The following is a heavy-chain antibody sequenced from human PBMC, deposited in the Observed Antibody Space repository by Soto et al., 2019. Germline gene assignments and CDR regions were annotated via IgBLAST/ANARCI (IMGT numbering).Heavy chain of an antibody. CDR1: RDTFNKYA. Sequence: QVQLVQSGAEVKKPGSSVKVSCKTSRDTFNKYAFNWVRQAPGQGLEWMGWIIPIFSSRNYAEKFQGRVTSTAGDSTETADMELRSLRFEDTAVYYCARGETYLGVWGQGTTVTVSS. V-gene: IGHV1-69*01. CDR3: ARGETYLGV. J-gene: IGHJ6*02. D-gene: IGHD3-16*01. CDR2: IIPIFSSR.